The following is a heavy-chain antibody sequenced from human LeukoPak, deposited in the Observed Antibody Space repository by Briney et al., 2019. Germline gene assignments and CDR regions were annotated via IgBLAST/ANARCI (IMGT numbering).Heavy chain of an antibody. CDR2: ISSSSTYI. CDR1: TLTLSRYS. J-gene: IGHJ4*02. V-gene: IGHV3-21*01. D-gene: IGHD3/OR15-3a*01. Sequence: PRGSLRLSCSASTLTLSRYSMNSVRQAPGKGLEWVSSISSSSTYIYYADSVKGRFTISRDNANNSLYLQMNSLRAEDTAVYYCARGTGAGLVQAYYFDYWGQGTLVTVSS. CDR3: ARGTGAGLVQAYYFDY.